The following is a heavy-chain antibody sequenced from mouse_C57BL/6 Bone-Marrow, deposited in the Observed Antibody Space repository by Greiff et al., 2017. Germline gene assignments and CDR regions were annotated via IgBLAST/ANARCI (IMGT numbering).Heavy chain of an antibody. CDR2: INPSTGGT. CDR1: GYSFTGYY. CDR3: ARSESYYSNCSWFAY. D-gene: IGHD2-5*01. V-gene: IGHV1-42*01. J-gene: IGHJ3*01. Sequence: EVQLQQSGPELVKPGASVKISCKASGYSFTGYYMNWVKQSPEKSLEWIGEINPSTGGTTYNQKFKAKATLTVDKSSSTAYMQLKSLTSEDSAVYYCARSESYYSNCSWFAYWGQGTLVTVSA.